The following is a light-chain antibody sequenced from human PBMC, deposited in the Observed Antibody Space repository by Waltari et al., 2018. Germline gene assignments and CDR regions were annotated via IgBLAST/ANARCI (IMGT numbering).Light chain of an antibody. CDR1: QTVAGDN. CDR3: QQFDASVLT. V-gene: IGKV3-20*01. CDR2: AAS. J-gene: IGKJ4*01. Sequence: EIGLTQSPDTLPLSPGQTATLSCRASQTVAGDNLAWYQHQRGQAPRLLIYAASSRAAGVPDRFRGSASGTDFTLTISRLEPEDFAVYYCQQFDASVLTFGGGTKVEMK.